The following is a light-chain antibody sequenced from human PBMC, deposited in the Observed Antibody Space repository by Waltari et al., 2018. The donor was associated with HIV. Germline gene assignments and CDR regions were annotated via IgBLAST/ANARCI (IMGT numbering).Light chain of an antibody. CDR3: GSYTSSSTYV. Sequence: QSALTQPASVSGSPGQSITISCSGTRSDVGAYNYPSWYQHHPGKAPKLMIYDVDNRLPGVSSRFSGSKSGNTASLTISGLRAEDEADYYCGSYTSSSTYVFGTGTEVTVL. CDR2: DVD. CDR1: RSDVGAYNY. J-gene: IGLJ1*01. V-gene: IGLV2-14*03.